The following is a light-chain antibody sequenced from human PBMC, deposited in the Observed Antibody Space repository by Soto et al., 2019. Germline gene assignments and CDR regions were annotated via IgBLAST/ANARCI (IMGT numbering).Light chain of an antibody. V-gene: IGLV2-14*01. CDR3: SSYTSSSTLL. Sequence: QSVLTQPASVSGSPGQSITISCTGTNSDVGGYNYVSWYQQHPGKAPKLMIYDVSNRPSGVSNRFSGSKSGNTASLTISGLRAEDEADYYCSSYTSSSTLLFGGGTQLTVL. CDR1: NSDVGGYNY. CDR2: DVS. J-gene: IGLJ7*01.